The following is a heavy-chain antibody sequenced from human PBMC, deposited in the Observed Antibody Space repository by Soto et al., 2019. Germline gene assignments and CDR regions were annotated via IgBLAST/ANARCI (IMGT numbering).Heavy chain of an antibody. Sequence: GGSLRLSCAASGFTFSSYSMNWVRQAPGKGLEWVSSISSSSSYIYYADSVKGRFTISRDNAKNSLYLQMNSLRAEDTAVYYCASDGLPESAFDIWGQGTMVTVSS. D-gene: IGHD3-10*01. CDR3: ASDGLPESAFDI. V-gene: IGHV3-21*01. CDR2: ISSSSSYI. J-gene: IGHJ3*02. CDR1: GFTFSSYS.